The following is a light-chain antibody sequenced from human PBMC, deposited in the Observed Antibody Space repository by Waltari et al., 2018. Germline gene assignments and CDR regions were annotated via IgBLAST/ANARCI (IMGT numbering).Light chain of an antibody. V-gene: IGKV4-1*01. Sequence: DIVMTQSPDSLAVSLGERATINCKPSQSVLYSSNNKNYLAWYQQKPGQPPKLLIYWASTRESGVPDRFSGSGSGTDFTLTISRLQAEDVAVYYCQQYYSIPYTFGQGTKLEIK. CDR2: WAS. J-gene: IGKJ2*01. CDR1: QSVLYSSNNKNY. CDR3: QQYYSIPYT.